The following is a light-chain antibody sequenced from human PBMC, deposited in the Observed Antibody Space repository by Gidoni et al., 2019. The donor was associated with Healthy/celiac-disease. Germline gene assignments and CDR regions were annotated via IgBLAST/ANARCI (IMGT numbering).Light chain of an antibody. V-gene: IGKV1-5*03. CDR2: KAS. J-gene: IGKJ1*01. Sequence: DIQMTQSPSTLSASVGDRVTITCRASQSISSWLAWYQQKPGKAPKLLFYKASSLESGVPSRFSGSGSGTEFTLIISSLQPDDFATYYCQQYNSYWTFGQGTKVEIK. CDR1: QSISSW. CDR3: QQYNSYWT.